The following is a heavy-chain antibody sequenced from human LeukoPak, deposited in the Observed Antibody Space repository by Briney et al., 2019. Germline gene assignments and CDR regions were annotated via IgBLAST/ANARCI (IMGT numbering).Heavy chain of an antibody. CDR3: ARDFGGIAAGGRTDIAAY. Sequence: ASVKVSCKASGYTFTSFGISWVRQAPGQGLEWMGWISTYNGKTNYAQKLQGRVTMTTDTSTSTAYMELRSLRSDDTAVYYCARDFGGIAAGGRTDIAAYWGQGTLVTVSS. J-gene: IGHJ4*02. V-gene: IGHV1-18*01. CDR2: ISTYNGKT. D-gene: IGHD6-13*01. CDR1: GYTFTSFG.